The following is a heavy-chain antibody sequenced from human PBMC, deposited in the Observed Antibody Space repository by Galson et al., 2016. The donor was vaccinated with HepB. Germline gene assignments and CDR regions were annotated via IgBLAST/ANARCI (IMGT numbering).Heavy chain of an antibody. V-gene: IGHV3-74*01. Sequence: SLRLSCAASGFTFSSHWMHWVRQAPGKGLVWVSRINTDGSSTSYADSVKGRFTISRDNAKNTLYLQMNSLRAEDTSVYYCARGGSRPIDYWGQGTLVTVSS. CDR3: ARGGSRPIDY. J-gene: IGHJ4*02. D-gene: IGHD1-26*01. CDR2: INTDGSST. CDR1: GFTFSSHW.